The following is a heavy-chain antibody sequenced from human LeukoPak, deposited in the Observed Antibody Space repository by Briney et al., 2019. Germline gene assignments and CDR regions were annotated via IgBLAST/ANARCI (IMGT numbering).Heavy chain of an antibody. CDR1: GYTFTSYG. CDR2: ISTYNGNT. CDR3: ATVKGGYIYGSNGYFDY. J-gene: IGHJ4*02. D-gene: IGHD5-18*01. Sequence: ASVKVSCKASGYTFTSYGISWVRQAPGQGLEWMGWISTYNGNTHYAQKLQGRVTITTDTSTSTAYMELRSLRSDDTAVYYCATVKGGYIYGSNGYFDYWGQGTLVTVSS. V-gene: IGHV1-18*01.